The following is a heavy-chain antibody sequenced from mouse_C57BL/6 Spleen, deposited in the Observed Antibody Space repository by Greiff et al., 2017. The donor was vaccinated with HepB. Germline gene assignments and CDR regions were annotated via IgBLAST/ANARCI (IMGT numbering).Heavy chain of an antibody. CDR3: ARCGYYFDY. Sequence: EVKLQQSGPELVKPGASVKISCKASGYTFTDYYMNWVKQSHGKSLEWIGDINPNNGGTSYNQKFKGKATLTVDTSSSTAYMELRSLTSEDSAVYYCARCGYYFDYWGQGTTLTVSS. J-gene: IGHJ2*01. CDR1: GYTFTDYY. D-gene: IGHD1-1*02. CDR2: INPNNGGT. V-gene: IGHV1-26*01.